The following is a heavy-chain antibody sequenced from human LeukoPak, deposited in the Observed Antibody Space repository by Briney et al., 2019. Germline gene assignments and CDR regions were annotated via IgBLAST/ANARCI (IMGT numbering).Heavy chain of an antibody. D-gene: IGHD3-10*01. CDR2: ISWNSGSI. J-gene: IGHJ5*02. V-gene: IGHV3-9*01. Sequence: PGRSLRLSCAASGFTFDDYAMHWVRQVPGKGLEWVSGISWNSGSIGYADSVKGRFTISRDNAKNSLYLQMNSLRVEDTALYYCAKDSGSNPTNWFDPRGQGTLVTVSS. CDR3: AKDSGSNPTNWFDP. CDR1: GFTFDDYA.